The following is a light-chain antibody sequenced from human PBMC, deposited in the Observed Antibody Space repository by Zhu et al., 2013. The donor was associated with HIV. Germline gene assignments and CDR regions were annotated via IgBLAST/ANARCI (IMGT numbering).Light chain of an antibody. CDR1: STNVGGNT. V-gene: IGLV1-44*01. CDR3: AAWDDSLSGLNWV. CDR2: SHN. Sequence: QSVLTQPPSASGTLGQKVTISCSGSSTNVGGNTVSWYQLLPGTAPRLLIYSHNQRPSGVPDRFSGSKSGTSASLAISGLRSEDEAHYYCAAWDDSLSGLNWVFGGGTKLTVL. J-gene: IGLJ3*02.